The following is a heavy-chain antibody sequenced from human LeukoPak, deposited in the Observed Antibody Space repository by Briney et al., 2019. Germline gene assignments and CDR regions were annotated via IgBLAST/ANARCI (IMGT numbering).Heavy chain of an antibody. Sequence: GGSLRLSCAASGFTFSSYWMSWVRQAPGKGLEWVANIKQDGSEKYYVDSVKGRFTISRDTAKNSLYLQMNSLRAEDTALFFCAKTDCSSIGCKRLHYWGPGTLVTVSS. J-gene: IGHJ4*02. CDR3: AKTDCSSIGCKRLHY. D-gene: IGHD4-11*01. CDR2: IKQDGSEK. V-gene: IGHV3-7*03. CDR1: GFTFSSYW.